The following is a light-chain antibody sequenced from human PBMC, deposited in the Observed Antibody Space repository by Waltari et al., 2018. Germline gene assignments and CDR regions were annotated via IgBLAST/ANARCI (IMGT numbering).Light chain of an antibody. Sequence: EIVMTQSPATLSVSPGERATLSCRASQSVDSNLAWYQQKPGQAPRLLRYGASTRATGVPARFSGSGSGTEFTLTISSLQSADFAVYYCQQYYNWPYTFGQGTKLEIK. CDR2: GAS. CDR1: QSVDSN. CDR3: QQYYNWPYT. V-gene: IGKV3-15*01. J-gene: IGKJ2*01.